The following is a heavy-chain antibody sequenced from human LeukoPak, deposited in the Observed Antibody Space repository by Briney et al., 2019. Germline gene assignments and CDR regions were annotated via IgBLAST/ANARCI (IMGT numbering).Heavy chain of an antibody. V-gene: IGHV1-8*01. CDR1: GYTFTSYD. D-gene: IGHD6-19*01. Sequence: ASVKVSCKASGYTFTSYDINWVRQATGQGLEWMGWMNPNSGNTGYAQKFQGRVTMTRNTSISTAYMELSSLRSEDTAVYYCASGNLVYSSGWYVLGGPWGQGTLVTVSS. CDR2: MNPNSGNT. CDR3: ASGNLVYSSGWYVLGGP. J-gene: IGHJ5*02.